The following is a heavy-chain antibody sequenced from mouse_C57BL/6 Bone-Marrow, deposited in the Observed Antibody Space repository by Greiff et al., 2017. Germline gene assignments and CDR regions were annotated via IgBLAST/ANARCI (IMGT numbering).Heavy chain of an antibody. CDR2: IYWDDDK. D-gene: IGHD2-2*01. CDR1: GFSLSTSGMG. J-gene: IGHJ4*01. Sequence: QVTLKVSGPGILQSSQTLSLTCSFSGFSLSTSGMGVSWIRQPSGKGLEWLAHIYWDDDKRYNPSLKSRLTISKDTSRNQVFLKITSVDTADTATYDCARYGYDRGYYAMDYWGQGTSVTVSS. V-gene: IGHV8-12*01. CDR3: ARYGYDRGYYAMDY.